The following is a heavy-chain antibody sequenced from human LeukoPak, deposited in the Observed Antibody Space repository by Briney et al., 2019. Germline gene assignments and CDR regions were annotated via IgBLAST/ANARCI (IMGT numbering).Heavy chain of an antibody. J-gene: IGHJ4*02. CDR1: GDSMRSYF. V-gene: IGHV4-59*08. D-gene: IGHD3/OR15-3a*01. Sequence: PSETLSLTCTVSGDSMRSYFWSWIRQPPGKGLEWIGYIYYSGAINYNPFLKSRVTISVDASKNQFSLKLSSVTAADTAVYYCARVGLMTIRGQIDYWGQGTLVTVSS. CDR3: ARVGLMTIRGQIDY. CDR2: IYYSGAI.